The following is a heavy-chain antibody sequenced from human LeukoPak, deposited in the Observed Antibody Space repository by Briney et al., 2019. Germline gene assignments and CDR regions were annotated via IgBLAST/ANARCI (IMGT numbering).Heavy chain of an antibody. V-gene: IGHV3-48*03. CDR1: GFTFSSYE. CDR2: ISSSGSTI. J-gene: IGHJ4*02. CDR3: ARDLSLYYYGSGSLPQDVVFDY. Sequence: GGSLRLSCAASGFTFSSYEMNWVRQAPGKGLEWVSYISSSGSTIYYADSVKGRFTISRDNAKNSLYLQMNSLRAEDTAVYYCARDLSLYYYGSGSLPQDVVFDYWGQGTLVTVSS. D-gene: IGHD3-10*01.